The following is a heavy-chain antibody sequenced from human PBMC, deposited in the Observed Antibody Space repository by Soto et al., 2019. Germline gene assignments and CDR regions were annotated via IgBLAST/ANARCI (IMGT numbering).Heavy chain of an antibody. J-gene: IGHJ5*02. CDR1: GYTFTSYA. CDR2: INAGNGNT. Sequence: ASVKVSCKASGYTFTSYAMHWVRQAPGQRLEWMGWINAGNGNTKYSQKFQGRVAITRDTSASTAYMELSSLRSEDTAVYYCARGVAGPLHWFDPWGQGTLVTVSS. CDR3: ARGVAGPLHWFDP. D-gene: IGHD6-19*01. V-gene: IGHV1-3*01.